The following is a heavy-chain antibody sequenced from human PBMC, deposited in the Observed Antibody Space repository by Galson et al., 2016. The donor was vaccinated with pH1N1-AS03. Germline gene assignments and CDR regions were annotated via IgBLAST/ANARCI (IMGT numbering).Heavy chain of an antibody. J-gene: IGHJ4*02. D-gene: IGHD1/OR15-1a*01. V-gene: IGHV3-48*04. Sequence: SLRLSCADSGFTSGSPAFGGHTMNWVRQAPGKGLEWISYIRSTGTTIYYADSVKGRFTTSRDNAKNSMYLQMNSLRVEDTAVYYCAREYGVRNNLDFLGQGTLVTVSS. CDR2: IRSTGTTI. CDR1: GFTSGSPAFGGHT. CDR3: AREYGVRNNLDF.